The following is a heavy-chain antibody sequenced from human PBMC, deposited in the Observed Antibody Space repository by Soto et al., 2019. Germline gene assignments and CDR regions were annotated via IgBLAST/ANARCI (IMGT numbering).Heavy chain of an antibody. CDR1: GFTFSSYA. CDR3: AKDSSGYYTNNWFDP. D-gene: IGHD3-22*01. Sequence: TGGSLRLSCAASGFTFSSYAMSWVRQAPGKGLEWVSAISGSGGSTYYADSVKGRFTISRDNSKNTLYLQMNSLRAEDTAVYYCAKDSSGYYTNNWFDPWGRGTLVTVSS. CDR2: ISGSGGST. J-gene: IGHJ5*02. V-gene: IGHV3-23*01.